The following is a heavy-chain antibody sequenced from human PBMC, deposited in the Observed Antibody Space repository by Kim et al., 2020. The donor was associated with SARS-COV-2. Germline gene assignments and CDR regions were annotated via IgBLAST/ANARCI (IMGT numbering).Heavy chain of an antibody. D-gene: IGHD2-21*02. CDR3: AKDQVVTAIQGRYGY. Sequence: GGSLRLSCAASGFTFSSYAMTWVRQAPGKGLEWVSAISAGGGSTYYADSVKGRFTISRDNSRNTLYLQMSSLRAEDTAVYYCAKDQVVTAIQGRYGYWGQGTLVTVSS. V-gene: IGHV3-23*01. J-gene: IGHJ4*02. CDR2: ISAGGGST. CDR1: GFTFSSYA.